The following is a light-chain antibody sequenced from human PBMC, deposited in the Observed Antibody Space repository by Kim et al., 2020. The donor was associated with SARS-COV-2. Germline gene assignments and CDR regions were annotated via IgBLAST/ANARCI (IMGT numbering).Light chain of an antibody. CDR2: LAS. CDR1: QTVLYNSNNKNY. J-gene: IGKJ2*03. CDR3: QQYYSTPPS. Sequence: RATLNCKSSQTVLYNSNNKNYLAWYQQKPGQAPKLLSYLASIRESGVSDRFSGSGSETDFTLTISSLQAEDVAVYYCQQYYSTPPSFGQGTKLEI. V-gene: IGKV4-1*01.